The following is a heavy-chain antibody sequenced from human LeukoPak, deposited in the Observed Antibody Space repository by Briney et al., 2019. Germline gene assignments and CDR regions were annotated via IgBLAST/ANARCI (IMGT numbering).Heavy chain of an antibody. J-gene: IGHJ5*02. CDR2: INWNSGSI. D-gene: IGHD3-22*01. Sequence: GGSLRLSCAASGFTVSSNYMGWVRQAPGKGLEWVSGINWNSGSIGYADSVKGRFTISRDNAKNSLYLQMNSLRAEDTAVYYCARDLGQYYDTSDIWFDPWGQGTLVTVSS. CDR1: GFTVSSNY. V-gene: IGHV3-20*04. CDR3: ARDLGQYYDTSDIWFDP.